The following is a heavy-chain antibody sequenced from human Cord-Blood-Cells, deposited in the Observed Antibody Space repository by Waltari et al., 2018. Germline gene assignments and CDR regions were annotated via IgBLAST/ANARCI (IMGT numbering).Heavy chain of an antibody. V-gene: IGHV3-23*01. CDR3: AKVSSWGSGAFDI. Sequence: EVQLLESGGGLVQPGGSLRLSCAASGFTLSSYAMSWVRQAPGKGLEWVSAIRGSGGSTYYADSVKGRFTISRDNSKNTLYLQMNSLRAEDTAVYYCAKVSSWGSGAFDIWGQGTMVTVSS. CDR1: GFTLSSYA. J-gene: IGHJ3*02. CDR2: IRGSGGST. D-gene: IGHD6-6*01.